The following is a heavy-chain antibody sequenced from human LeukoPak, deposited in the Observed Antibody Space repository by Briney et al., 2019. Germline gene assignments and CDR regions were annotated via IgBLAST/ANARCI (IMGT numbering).Heavy chain of an antibody. V-gene: IGHV4-59*01. CDR2: IYYSGST. Sequence: TSETLSLTCTVSGGSISSYYWSWIRQPPGKGLEWIGYIYYSGSTNYNPPLKSRVTIPVDTSKNQFSLKLSSVTAADTAVYYCAREGVGATLWGQGTLVTVSS. CDR3: AREGVGATL. CDR1: GGSISSYY. D-gene: IGHD1-26*01. J-gene: IGHJ4*02.